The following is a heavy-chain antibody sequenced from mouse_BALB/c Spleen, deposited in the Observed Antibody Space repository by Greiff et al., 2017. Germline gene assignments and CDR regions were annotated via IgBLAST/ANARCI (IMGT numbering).Heavy chain of an antibody. CDR3: ARWNRYDGDYAMDY. D-gene: IGHD2-14*01. J-gene: IGHJ4*01. Sequence: QVQLQQSGPELVKPGASVKMSCKASGYTFTSYYIHWVKQRPGQGLEWIGWIYPGDGSTKYNEKFKGKSTLTADKSSSTAYMLLSSLTSEDSAIYFCARWNRYDGDYAMDYWGQGTSVTVSS. V-gene: IGHV1S56*01. CDR1: GYTFTSYY. CDR2: IYPGDGST.